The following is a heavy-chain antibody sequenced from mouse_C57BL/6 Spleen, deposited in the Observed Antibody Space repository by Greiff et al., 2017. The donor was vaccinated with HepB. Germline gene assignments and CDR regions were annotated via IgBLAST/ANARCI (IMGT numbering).Heavy chain of an antibody. J-gene: IGHJ1*03. CDR3: ARGGGNWYFDV. Sequence: QVHVKQSGAELVRPGASVKLSCKASGYTFTDYYINWVKQRPGQGLEWIARIYPGSGNTYYNEKFKGKATLTAEKSSSTAYMQLSSLTSEDSAVYFCARGGGNWYFDVWGTGTTVTVSS. CDR2: IYPGSGNT. CDR1: GYTFTDYY. V-gene: IGHV1-76*01. D-gene: IGHD2-1*01.